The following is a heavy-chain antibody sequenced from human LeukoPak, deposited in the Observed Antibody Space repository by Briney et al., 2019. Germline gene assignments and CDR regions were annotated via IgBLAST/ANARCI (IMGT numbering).Heavy chain of an antibody. Sequence: PGGSLRLSCAASGFTFSSYAMSWVRQAPGKGLEWVSAISGSGGSTYYADSVKGRFTISRDNPKNTLYLQMNSLRAEDTAVYYRAKIRSGYAYYFDYWGQGTLVTVSS. D-gene: IGHD5-12*01. V-gene: IGHV3-23*01. J-gene: IGHJ4*02. CDR3: AKIRSGYAYYFDY. CDR2: ISGSGGST. CDR1: GFTFSSYA.